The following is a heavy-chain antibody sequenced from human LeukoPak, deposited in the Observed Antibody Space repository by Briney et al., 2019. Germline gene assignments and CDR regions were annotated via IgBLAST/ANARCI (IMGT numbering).Heavy chain of an antibody. CDR2: IYYSGST. J-gene: IGHJ6*02. CDR1: GGSISSYY. D-gene: IGHD5-12*01. CDR3: ARARGYSGYEYYYYGMDV. V-gene: IGHV4-59*01. Sequence: SETLSLTCTVSGGSISSYYWSWIRQPPGKGLEWIGYIYYSGSTNYNPSLKSRVTIPVDTSKNQFSLKLSSVTAADTAVYYCARARGYSGYEYYYYGMDVWGQGTTVTVSS.